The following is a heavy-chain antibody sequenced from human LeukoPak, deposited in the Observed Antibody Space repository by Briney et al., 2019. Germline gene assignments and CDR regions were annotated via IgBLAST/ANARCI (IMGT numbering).Heavy chain of an antibody. D-gene: IGHD2-2*01. CDR3: AREVHIVVVPAAMKGYYYYYMDV. V-gene: IGHV4-39*07. J-gene: IGHJ6*03. CDR1: GGSIGRSSYY. Sequence: SETLSLTCTVSGGSIGRSSYYWGWIRQPPGKGLEWIGSIYYSGSTDYNPSLKSRVTISVDTPKNQFSLKLSSVTAADTAVYYCAREVHIVVVPAAMKGYYYYYMDVWGKGTTVTISS. CDR2: IYYSGST.